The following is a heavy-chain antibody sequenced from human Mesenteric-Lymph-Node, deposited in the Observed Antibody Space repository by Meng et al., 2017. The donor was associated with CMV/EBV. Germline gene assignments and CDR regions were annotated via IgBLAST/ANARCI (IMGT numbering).Heavy chain of an antibody. V-gene: IGHV4-4*03. CDR1: GFSLSTSGM. CDR3: ARGLRRGLALAGTLPDF. CDR2: INDIGSS. J-gene: IGHJ4*02. Sequence: SGPTLVKPPQTLTLTCTFSGFSLSTSGMCVSWVRQPPGKALEWIGEINDIGSSNYNPSLNSRVTISVDTSKNQFSLRLTSVTAADTAVYYCARGLRRGLALAGTLPDFWGQGTLVTVSS. D-gene: IGHD6-19*01.